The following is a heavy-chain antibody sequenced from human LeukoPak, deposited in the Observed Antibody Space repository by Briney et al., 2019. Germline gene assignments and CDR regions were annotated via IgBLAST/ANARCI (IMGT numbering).Heavy chain of an antibody. CDR2: ISPTGSTT. Sequence: GGSLRLSCNASGFSFSGHWMHWARQLPGQGLVWVSRISPTGSTTSYADSVKGRFTVSRDNAKNTLYLQVNNLRAEDTAVYYCARGPNSNWSGLDCWGQRTLVTVSS. J-gene: IGHJ4*02. V-gene: IGHV3-74*01. CDR3: ARGPNSNWSGLDC. CDR1: GFSFSGHW. D-gene: IGHD6-6*01.